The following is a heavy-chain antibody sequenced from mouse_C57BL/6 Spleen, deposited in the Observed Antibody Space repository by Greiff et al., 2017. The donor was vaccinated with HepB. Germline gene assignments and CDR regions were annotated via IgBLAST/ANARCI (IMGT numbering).Heavy chain of an antibody. V-gene: IGHV1-82*01. CDR1: GYAFSSSW. Sequence: VQLQQSGPELVKPGASVKISCKASGYAFSSSWMNWVKQRPGKGLEWIGRIYPGDGDTNYNGKFKGKATLTADKSSSTAYMQLSSLTSEDSAVYFCARSDGYSPWFAYWGQGTLVTVSA. CDR2: IYPGDGDT. D-gene: IGHD2-3*01. J-gene: IGHJ3*01. CDR3: ARSDGYSPWFAY.